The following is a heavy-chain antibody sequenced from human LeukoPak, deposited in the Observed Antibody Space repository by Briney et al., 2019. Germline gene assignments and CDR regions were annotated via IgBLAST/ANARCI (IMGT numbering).Heavy chain of an antibody. CDR2: ISAYNGNT. J-gene: IGHJ5*02. V-gene: IGHV1-18*01. D-gene: IGHD3-22*01. Sequence: GASVKVSCKASGGTFSSYAISWVRQAPGQGLEWMGWISAYNGNTNYAQKLQGRVTMTTDTSTSTAYMELRSLRSDDTAVYYCARLVGYHLGDTESNYYDSSGYYRSIRARGLNWFDPWGQGTLVTVSS. CDR3: ARLVGYHLGDTESNYYDSSGYYRSIRARGLNWFDP. CDR1: GGTFSSYA.